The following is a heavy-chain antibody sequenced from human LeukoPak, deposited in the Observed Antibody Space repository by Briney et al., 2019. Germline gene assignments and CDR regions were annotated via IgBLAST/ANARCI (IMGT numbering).Heavy chain of an antibody. Sequence: GGSLRLSCAASGFTFSSYSMNWVRQALGKGLEWVSYISSSSSTIYYADSVKGRFTISRDNAKNSLYLQMNSLRAEDTAVYYCARERSVQAFDIWGQGTMVTVSS. CDR1: GFTFSSYS. J-gene: IGHJ3*02. CDR2: ISSSSSTI. D-gene: IGHD5-24*01. V-gene: IGHV3-48*01. CDR3: ARERSVQAFDI.